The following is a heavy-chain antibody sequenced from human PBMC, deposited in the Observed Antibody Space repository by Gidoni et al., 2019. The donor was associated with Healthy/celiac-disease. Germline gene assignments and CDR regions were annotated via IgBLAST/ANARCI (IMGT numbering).Heavy chain of an antibody. J-gene: IGHJ1*01. Sequence: QLQLQESGPGLVKPSETLSLTCTVSGGSISSSSYYWGWIRQPPGKGLEWIGSSYYSGSTYYIPSLKSRVTISVDTSKNQFSLKLSSVTAADTAVYYCASHASSYSSSWYFFQHWGQGTLVTVSS. CDR3: ASHASSYSSSWYFFQH. CDR1: GGSISSSSYY. D-gene: IGHD6-13*01. V-gene: IGHV4-39*01. CDR2: SYYSGST.